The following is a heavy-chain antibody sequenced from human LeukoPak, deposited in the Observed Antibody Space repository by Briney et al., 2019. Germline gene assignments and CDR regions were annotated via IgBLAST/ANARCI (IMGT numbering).Heavy chain of an antibody. D-gene: IGHD6-13*01. CDR2: IYYSGST. CDR3: ARRISSSWFPGWFDP. V-gene: IGHV4-39*01. Sequence: SETLSLTCTVSGGSISSSSYYWGWIRQPPGKGLEWFGSIYYSGSTYYNPSLKSRVTISVDTSKNQFSLKLSSVTAADTAVYYCARRISSSWFPGWFDPWGQGTLVTVSS. J-gene: IGHJ5*02. CDR1: GGSISSSSYY.